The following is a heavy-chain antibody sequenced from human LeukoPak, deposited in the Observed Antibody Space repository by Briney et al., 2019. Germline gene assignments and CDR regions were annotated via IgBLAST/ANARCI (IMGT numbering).Heavy chain of an antibody. CDR2: ISAYNGNT. D-gene: IGHD3-9*01. CDR1: GYTFTSYG. V-gene: IGHV1-18*01. Sequence: ASVTVSFKASGYTFTSYGLTWVRQAPGQGLEWMGWISAYNGNTEYAQELQGRVTMTTDTATSTAYMELRGLRSDDTAVYYCARDRGPPNRLVTTKGYFDYWGQGTLVTVSS. J-gene: IGHJ4*02. CDR3: ARDRGPPNRLVTTKGYFDY.